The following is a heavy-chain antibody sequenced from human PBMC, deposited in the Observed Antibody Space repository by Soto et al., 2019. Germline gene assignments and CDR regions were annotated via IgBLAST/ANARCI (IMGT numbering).Heavy chain of an antibody. V-gene: IGHV3-48*02. CDR1: GFTFSSYS. D-gene: IGHD3-10*01. CDR3: ARDMRSLVWFGDFWFVP. J-gene: IGHJ5*02. CDR2: ISSSSSTI. Sequence: EVQLVESGGGLVQPGGSLRLSCAASGFTFSSYSMNWVRQAPGKGLEWVSYISSSSSTIYYADSVKGRFTISRDNAKNSLYLQMNSLRDEDTAVCYCARDMRSLVWFGDFWFVPWGQGTLVTVSS.